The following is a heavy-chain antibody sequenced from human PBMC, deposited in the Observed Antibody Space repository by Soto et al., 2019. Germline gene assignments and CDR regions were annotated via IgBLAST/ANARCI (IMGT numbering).Heavy chain of an antibody. D-gene: IGHD6-13*01. CDR2: ISAYNGNT. CDR1: GYTFTSYG. V-gene: IGHV1-18*01. J-gene: IGHJ5*02. Sequence: QVQLVQSGAEVKKPGASVKVSCEASGYTFTSYGISWVRQSPGQGLEWMGWISAYNGNTNYAQKLQGRVTMTTDTSTSTAYMELRSLRSDDTAVYYCARDPYSSSWDNWFDPWGQGTLVTVSS. CDR3: ARDPYSSSWDNWFDP.